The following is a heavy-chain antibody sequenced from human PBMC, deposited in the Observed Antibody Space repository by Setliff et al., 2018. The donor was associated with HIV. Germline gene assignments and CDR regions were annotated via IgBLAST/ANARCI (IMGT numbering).Heavy chain of an antibody. D-gene: IGHD6-19*01. J-gene: IGHJ4*02. Sequence: GGSLRLSCAVSGFNINDNFMTWVRQSPVKGLEWVSLIYTGGSTHYADSVEGRFTISRDTVTNTLYLQMTNLRTDDTAMYYCAKGSGFYDYWGQGALVTVSS. CDR2: IYTGGST. CDR1: GFNINDNF. V-gene: IGHV3-53*01. CDR3: AKGSGFYDY.